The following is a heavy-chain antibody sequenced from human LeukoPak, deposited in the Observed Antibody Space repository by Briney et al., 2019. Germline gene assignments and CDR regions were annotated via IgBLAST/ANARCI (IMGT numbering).Heavy chain of an antibody. D-gene: IGHD3-10*01. J-gene: IGHJ4*02. CDR3: ASGPGYGYIDY. V-gene: IGHV4-34*01. CDR2: INHSGSA. CDR1: GGSFSGYY. Sequence: PSETLSLTCAVYGGSFSGYYRSWIRQPPGKGLEWIGEINHSGSANYNPSLKRRVTISVDTSKNQFSLKLSSVTAADTAVYYCASGPGYGYIDYWGQGTLVTVSS.